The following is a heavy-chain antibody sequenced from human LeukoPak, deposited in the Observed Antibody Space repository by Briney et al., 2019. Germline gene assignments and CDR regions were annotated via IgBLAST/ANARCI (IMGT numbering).Heavy chain of an antibody. D-gene: IGHD4/OR15-4a*01. CDR2: IWYDGSNK. Sequence: PGGSLRLSCAASGFTFSSYGMHWVRQAPGKGLDWVAVIWYDGSNKYYADSVKGRFTITRDNSKNTLYLQMNSLRAEDTAVYYCVRGYGGYLDYWGQGTLVTVSS. J-gene: IGHJ4*02. CDR3: VRGYGGYLDY. CDR1: GFTFSSYG. V-gene: IGHV3-33*01.